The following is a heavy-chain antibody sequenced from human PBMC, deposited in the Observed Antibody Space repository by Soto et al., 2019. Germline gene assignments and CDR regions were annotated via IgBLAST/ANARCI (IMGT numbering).Heavy chain of an antibody. Sequence: ESGPTLVNPTQTLTLTCTFSGFSLSTCGMCVSWIRQPPGKALEWLARIDWDDDKYYSTSLKTRLTISKDTSKNQVVLTMTNMDPVDTATYYCARIRYDYIWGSYRPHPDYWGQGTLVTVSS. CDR3: ARIRYDYIWGSYRPHPDY. D-gene: IGHD3-16*02. CDR2: IDWDDDK. V-gene: IGHV2-70*11. J-gene: IGHJ4*02. CDR1: GFSLSTCGMC.